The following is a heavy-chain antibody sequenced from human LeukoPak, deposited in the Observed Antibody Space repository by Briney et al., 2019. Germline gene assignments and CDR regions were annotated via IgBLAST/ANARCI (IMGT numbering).Heavy chain of an antibody. CDR2: IYTSGST. CDR3: QVTTLREHDAFDI. V-gene: IGHV4-4*07. Sequence: SETLSLTCTVSGGSISSYYWSWIRQPAGKGLEWIGRIYTSGSTNYNPSPKSRVTMSVDTSKNQFSLKLSSVTAADTAVYYCQVTTLREHDAFDIWGQGTMVTVSS. J-gene: IGHJ3*02. D-gene: IGHD4-17*01. CDR1: GGSISSYY.